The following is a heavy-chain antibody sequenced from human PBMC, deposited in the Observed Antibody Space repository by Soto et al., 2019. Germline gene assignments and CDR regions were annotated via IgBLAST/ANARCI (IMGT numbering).Heavy chain of an antibody. CDR1: GGSISSSNW. V-gene: IGHV4-4*02. Sequence: ASETLSLTCAVSGGSISSSNWWGLVPQPPGKGLEWIGEIYHSGSTNYNPSLKSRVTISVDKSKNQFSLKLSSVTAADTAVYYCARVSGSYYYGMDVWGQGTTVTVS. CDR3: ARVSGSYYYGMDV. J-gene: IGHJ6*02. D-gene: IGHD1-26*01. CDR2: IYHSGST.